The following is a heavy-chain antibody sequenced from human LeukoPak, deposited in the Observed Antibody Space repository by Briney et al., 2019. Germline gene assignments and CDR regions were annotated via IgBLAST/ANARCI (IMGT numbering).Heavy chain of an antibody. CDR3: ARGGVGATTYVWFDP. CDR2: INPSGGST. CDR1: GYTFTSYY. Sequence: GASVKVSCKASGYTFTSYYMHWVRQAPGQGLEWMGIINPSGGSTSYAQKFQGRVNMTRDMSTSTVYMELSSLRSEDTAVYYCARGGVGATTYVWFDPWGQGTLVTVSS. J-gene: IGHJ5*02. V-gene: IGHV1-46*01. D-gene: IGHD1-26*01.